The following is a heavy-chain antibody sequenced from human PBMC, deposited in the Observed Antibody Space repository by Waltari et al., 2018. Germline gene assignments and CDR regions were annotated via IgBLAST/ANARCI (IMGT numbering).Heavy chain of an antibody. CDR2: IYHSGST. Sequence: GPGLVKPSGTLSLTCAVSGGSISSSNWWSWVRQPPGKGLEWIGEIYHSGSTNYNPSLKSRVTISVDKSKNQFSLKLSSVTAADTAGYYCASHYYDSSGPVGWFDPWGQGTLVTVSS. V-gene: IGHV4-4*02. D-gene: IGHD3-22*01. CDR3: ASHYYDSSGPVGWFDP. J-gene: IGHJ5*02. CDR1: GGSISSSNW.